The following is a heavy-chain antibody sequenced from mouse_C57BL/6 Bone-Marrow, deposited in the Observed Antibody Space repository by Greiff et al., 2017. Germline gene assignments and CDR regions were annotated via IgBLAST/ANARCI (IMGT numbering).Heavy chain of an antibody. Sequence: EVQLQQSGPVLVKPGASVKMSCKASGYTFTDYYMNWVKQSHGKSLEWIGVINPYNGGTSSNQKFKGKATLTVDKSSSTAYMELNSLTSEDSAVYYCARVGMVTTWYFDVWGTGTTVTVSS. CDR2: INPYNGGT. CDR3: ARVGMVTTWYFDV. J-gene: IGHJ1*03. V-gene: IGHV1-19*01. CDR1: GYTFTDYY. D-gene: IGHD2-2*01.